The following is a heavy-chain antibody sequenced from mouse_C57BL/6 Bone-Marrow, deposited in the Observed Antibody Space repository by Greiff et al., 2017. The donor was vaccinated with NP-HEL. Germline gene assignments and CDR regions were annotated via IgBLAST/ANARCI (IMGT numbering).Heavy chain of an antibody. D-gene: IGHD2-1*01. J-gene: IGHJ4*01. V-gene: IGHV2-6-1*01. CDR3: ARQGVYYGNYYAMDY. CDR2: IWSDGST. Sequence: VMLVESGPGLVAPSQSLSITCTVSGFSLTSYGVHWVRQPPGKGLEWLVVIWSDGSTTYNSALKSRLSISKDNSKSQVFLKMNSLQTDDTAMYYCARQGVYYGNYYAMDYWGQGTSVTVSS. CDR1: GFSLTSYG.